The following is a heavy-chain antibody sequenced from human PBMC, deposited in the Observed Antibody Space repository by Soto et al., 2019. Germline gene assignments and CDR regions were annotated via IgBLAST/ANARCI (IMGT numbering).Heavy chain of an antibody. J-gene: IGHJ4*02. V-gene: IGHV4-34*01. D-gene: IGHD3-10*01. CDR3: ARGVPYYGSGSYYDY. CDR2: INHSGST. Sequence: SETLSLTCAVYGGSFNGYYWSWIRQPPGKGLEWIGEINHSGSTNYNPSLKSRVTISVDASKNQFSLKLSSVTAADTAVYYCARGVPYYGSGSYYDYWGQGTLVTVSS. CDR1: GGSFNGYY.